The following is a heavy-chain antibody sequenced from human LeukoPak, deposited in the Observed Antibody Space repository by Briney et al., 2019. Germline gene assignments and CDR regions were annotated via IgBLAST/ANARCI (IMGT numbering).Heavy chain of an antibody. V-gene: IGHV5-51*01. CDR1: GYSFTSYW. Sequence: GESLKISCRGPGYSFTSYWVGWVRQMPGKGLEWMGIIYPGDSDTRYSPSFQGQVTISADKSISTAYLQWSSLKASDTAMYYCARQLLTGDLPSDYWGQGTLVTVSS. CDR2: IYPGDSDT. D-gene: IGHD7-27*01. J-gene: IGHJ4*02. CDR3: ARQLLTGDLPSDY.